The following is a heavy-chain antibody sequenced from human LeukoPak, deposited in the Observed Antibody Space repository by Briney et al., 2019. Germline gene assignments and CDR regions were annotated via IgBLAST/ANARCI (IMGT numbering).Heavy chain of an antibody. V-gene: IGHV4-34*01. Sequence: PSETLSLTCAVYGGSFSGYYWSWIRQPPGKGLEWIGEISHSGSTNYNPSLKSRVTISVDTSKNQFSLKLSSVTAADTAVYYCARSYGYYFDYWGQGTLVTVSS. CDR2: ISHSGST. CDR1: GGSFSGYY. D-gene: IGHD4-17*01. CDR3: ARSYGYYFDY. J-gene: IGHJ4*02.